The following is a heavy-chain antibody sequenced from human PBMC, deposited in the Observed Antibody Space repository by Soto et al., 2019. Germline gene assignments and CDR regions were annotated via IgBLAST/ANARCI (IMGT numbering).Heavy chain of an antibody. CDR3: ARPLYCSGGSCYSWFDP. V-gene: IGHV1-2*02. Sequence: QVQLVQSGAEVKKPGASVKVSCKASGYTFTGYYMHWVRQAPGQGLAWMGWINPNSGGTNYAQKFQGRVTMTRDTSISTAYMELSRLRSDDTAVYYCARPLYCSGGSCYSWFDPWGQGTLVTVSS. CDR1: GYTFTGYY. D-gene: IGHD2-15*01. CDR2: INPNSGGT. J-gene: IGHJ5*02.